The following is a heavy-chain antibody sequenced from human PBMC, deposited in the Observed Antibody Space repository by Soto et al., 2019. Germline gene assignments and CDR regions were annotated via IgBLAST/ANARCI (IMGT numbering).Heavy chain of an antibody. Sequence: EVQLVESGGGLVQPGGSLRLSCVAYGFTANSYWMHWVRQAPGKGLVWVSRINGDGSDTSYADSVKGRLTISRDNAKNTLYLQMSSLRAGDTAVYYCTRGASGYGNCDNWGQGTLVTVSS. CDR1: GFTANSYW. CDR3: TRGASGYGNCDN. J-gene: IGHJ4*02. CDR2: INGDGSDT. D-gene: IGHD5-12*01. V-gene: IGHV3-74*01.